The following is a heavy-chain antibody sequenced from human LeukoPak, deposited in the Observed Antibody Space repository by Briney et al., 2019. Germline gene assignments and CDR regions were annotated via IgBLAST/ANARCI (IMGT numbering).Heavy chain of an antibody. CDR1: GGSISSGGYY. J-gene: IGHJ4*02. D-gene: IGHD3-22*01. V-gene: IGHV4-31*03. CDR2: IYYSGST. Sequence: SETLSLTCTVSGGSISSGGYYWSWIRLHPGKGLEWIGYIYYSGSTYYNPSLKSRVTISVDTSKNQFSLKLSSVTAADTAVYYCARDQEGSGYRFDYWGQGTLVTVSS. CDR3: ARDQEGSGYRFDY.